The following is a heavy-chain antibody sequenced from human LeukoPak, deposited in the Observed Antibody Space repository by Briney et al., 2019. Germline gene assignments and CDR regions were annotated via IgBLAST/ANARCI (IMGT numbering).Heavy chain of an antibody. CDR2: IYTSGKY. V-gene: IGHV4-61*02. J-gene: IGHJ4*02. CDR1: GGSISSVIHY. CDR3: AREVVAFDY. D-gene: IGHD2-2*01. Sequence: PSETLSLTCTVSGGSISSVIHYWSWIRQPAGKGLEWIGRIYTSGKYNYNPSLKSRVTISVDTAKNQFSLKLSSVTAADTAVYYCAREVVAFDYWGQGTLVTVSS.